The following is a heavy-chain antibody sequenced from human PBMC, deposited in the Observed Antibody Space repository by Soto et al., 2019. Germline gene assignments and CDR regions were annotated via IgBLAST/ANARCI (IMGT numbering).Heavy chain of an antibody. Sequence: PRGSLKISCKGSGYRFTNYWIGWVRQMPGKGLDWMGIVYPGDSDTRYSPSFQGQVTISADKSISTAYLQWSSLKASDTAMYYCARLADYYYMEVWGKGTTVTVSS. J-gene: IGHJ6*03. CDR3: ARLADYYYMEV. V-gene: IGHV5-51*01. CDR2: VYPGDSDT. CDR1: GYRFTNYW.